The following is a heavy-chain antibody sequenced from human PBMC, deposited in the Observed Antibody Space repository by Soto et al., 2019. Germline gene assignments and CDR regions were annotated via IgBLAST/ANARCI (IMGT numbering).Heavy chain of an antibody. CDR1: GDSISSYY. CDR2: LYYGRSA. D-gene: IGHD3-22*01. CDR3: ALRSMAVVPEY. J-gene: IGHJ4*02. Sequence: QVQLQESGPGLVKPSETLSLTCAVSGDSISSYYCMWIRQPPGKGLESIGYLYYGRSANYNPSLKSRVTLAVDTSSNQCSLTLSSMTAADTAVYYCALRSMAVVPEYWGQGTLVTVSS. V-gene: IGHV4-59*01.